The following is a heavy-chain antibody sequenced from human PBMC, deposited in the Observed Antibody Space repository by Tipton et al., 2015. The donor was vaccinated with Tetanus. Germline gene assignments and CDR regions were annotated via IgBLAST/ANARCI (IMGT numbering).Heavy chain of an antibody. CDR1: GFIFSSYG. V-gene: IGHV3-33*01. CDR2: SWYDGTDQ. D-gene: IGHD2-15*01. CDR3: AREADCSGGSCFSGDFDN. Sequence: AASGFIFSSYGIHWVRQAPGKGLEWVAVSWYDGTDQYYADSVKGRFTLFRDNSKNTLYLQMNSLRAEDTALYYCAREADCSGGSCFSGDFDNWGQGTQVTVSS. J-gene: IGHJ4*02.